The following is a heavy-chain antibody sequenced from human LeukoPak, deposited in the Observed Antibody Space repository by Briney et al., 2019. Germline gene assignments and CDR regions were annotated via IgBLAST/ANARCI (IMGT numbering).Heavy chain of an antibody. Sequence: ASVKVSCKASGYTFTSYGISWVRQAPGQGLEWMGRISAYNGNTNYAQKLQGRVTMTTDTSTSTAYMELRSLRSDDTAVYYCARTTGYSGYDNAPSGLGWFDPWGQGTLVTVSS. D-gene: IGHD5-12*01. V-gene: IGHV1-18*01. CDR1: GYTFTSYG. CDR3: ARTTGYSGYDNAPSGLGWFDP. CDR2: ISAYNGNT. J-gene: IGHJ5*02.